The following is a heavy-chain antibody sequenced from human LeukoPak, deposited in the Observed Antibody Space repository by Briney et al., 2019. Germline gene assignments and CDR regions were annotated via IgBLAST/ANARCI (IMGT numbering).Heavy chain of an antibody. CDR1: GVSIRSYF. CDR3: ARSGYSSGWYVT. CDR2: ISYSGST. Sequence: PSETLSLTCSGSGVSIRSYFWIWIRQPPGKGREGIGYISYSGSTNYNPSLKSLLTISVDTSKTQFSLKLSSVTAADTAVYYCARSGYSSGWYVTWGQGTLVTVSS. V-gene: IGHV4-59*01. J-gene: IGHJ5*02. D-gene: IGHD6-19*01.